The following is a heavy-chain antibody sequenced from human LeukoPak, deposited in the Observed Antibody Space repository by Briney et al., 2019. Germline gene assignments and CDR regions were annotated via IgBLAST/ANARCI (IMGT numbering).Heavy chain of an antibody. J-gene: IGHJ4*02. V-gene: IGHV4-39*07. CDR2: IYSSGNT. Sequence: SETLSLTCAVSGASISSSNYYWGWVRQSPGKGLEWIGNIYSSGNTYYNASLKSRVTISVDTSKNQFSLKLSSVTAADTAVYYCATAKSIAVAGTVDYWGQGTLVTVSS. CDR1: GASISSSNYY. D-gene: IGHD6-19*01. CDR3: ATAKSIAVAGTVDY.